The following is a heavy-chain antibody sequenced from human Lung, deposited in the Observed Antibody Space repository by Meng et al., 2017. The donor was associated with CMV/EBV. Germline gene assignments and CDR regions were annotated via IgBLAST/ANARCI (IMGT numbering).Heavy chain of an antibody. D-gene: IGHD2-2*01. CDR1: GFTFSSYS. Sequence: SCAASGFTFSSYSMNWVRQAPGKGLEWVSYISSSSSTIYYADSVKGRFTISRDNAKNSLYLQMNSLRAEDTAVYYCARACSSTSCLAAYYYYGMDVWGQGTTVTVSS. CDR3: ARACSSTSCLAAYYYYGMDV. V-gene: IGHV3-48*04. J-gene: IGHJ6*02. CDR2: ISSSSSTI.